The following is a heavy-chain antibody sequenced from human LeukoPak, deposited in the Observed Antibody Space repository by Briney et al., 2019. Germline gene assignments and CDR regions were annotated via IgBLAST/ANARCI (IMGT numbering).Heavy chain of an antibody. J-gene: IGHJ3*02. CDR1: GFTFSNAW. V-gene: IGHV3-15*01. CDR3: VRAGSYDTFDI. Sequence: KAGGSLRLSCAASGFTFSNAWMSWVRQAPGKGLEWVGRIKSKIDGGTTEYAAPVNGRFTISRDDSKRSVSLQMDSLKTEDTAVYYCVRAGSYDTFDIWGQGTMVTVSS. CDR2: IKSKIDGGTT. D-gene: IGHD1-26*01.